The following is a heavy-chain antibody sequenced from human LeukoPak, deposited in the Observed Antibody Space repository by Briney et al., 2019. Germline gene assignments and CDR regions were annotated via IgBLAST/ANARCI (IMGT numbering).Heavy chain of an antibody. J-gene: IGHJ4*02. D-gene: IGHD3-22*01. V-gene: IGHV3-66*02. Sequence: GGSLRLSCAASGFTVSSNYMRWVRQAPGKALEGVSVIYSGGSTYYADSVKGRFTISRDNSKNTLYLQMNSLRGEDTAVYYCARGGTTTVATFDYWGQGTLVTVSS. CDR1: GFTVSSNY. CDR3: ARGGTTTVATFDY. CDR2: IYSGGST.